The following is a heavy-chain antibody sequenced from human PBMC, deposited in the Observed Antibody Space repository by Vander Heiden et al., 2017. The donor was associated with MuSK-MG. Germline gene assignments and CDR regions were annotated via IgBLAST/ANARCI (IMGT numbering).Heavy chain of an antibody. V-gene: IGHV4-38-2*02. J-gene: IGHJ2*01. CDR1: GYSITSGYY. Sequence: QVQLQESGPGLVKPSETLSLTCTVSGYSITSGYYWGWIRQPPGKGLEWIGSMYPSGRTYYNPSLKSRVTISLGTSKNQFSLKLTSVTAADTAVYYCARDGRYFVDFDLWGRGTLVTVSS. D-gene: IGHD3-9*01. CDR3: ARDGRYFVDFDL. CDR2: MYPSGRT.